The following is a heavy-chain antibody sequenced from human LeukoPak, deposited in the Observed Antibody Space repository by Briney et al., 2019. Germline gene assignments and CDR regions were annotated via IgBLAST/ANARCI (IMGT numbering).Heavy chain of an antibody. CDR1: GYTFTSYG. V-gene: IGHV1-18*01. D-gene: IGHD6-19*01. CDR3: ARDLRAAVAGNLGY. CDR2: ISAYNGNT. J-gene: IGHJ4*02. Sequence: ASVKVSCKASGYTFTSYGISWVRQAPGQGLEWMGWISAYNGNTNYAQKLQGRVTMTTDTSTSTAYMELRSLRSDDTAVYYCARDLRAAVAGNLGYWGQGTLVTVSS.